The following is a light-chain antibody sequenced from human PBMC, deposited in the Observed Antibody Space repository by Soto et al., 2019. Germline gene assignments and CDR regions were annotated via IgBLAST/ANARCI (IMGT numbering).Light chain of an antibody. V-gene: IGKV3-20*01. J-gene: IGKJ3*01. CDR1: QSVSSN. CDR3: QVYGSSPLFT. Sequence: EIVMTQSPATLSVSPGERATLSCRASQSVSSNLAWFQQKPGQTPRLLISGASSRATGIPDRFSGSGSGTDFSLTISRLEPEDFAVYWCQVYGSSPLFTFGPGTKVDIK. CDR2: GAS.